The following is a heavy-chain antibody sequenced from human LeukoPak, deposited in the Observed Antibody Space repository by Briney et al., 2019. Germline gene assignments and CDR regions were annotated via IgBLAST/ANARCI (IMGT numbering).Heavy chain of an antibody. J-gene: IGHJ4*02. CDR3: ASERPSSSWYDY. Sequence: GGSLRLSCAASGFPFSTHLMTWLRQAPGKGLEWVANIYQDGREKYYVDSVRGRFTISRDNAKNSLYLQMDSLRVEDSAIYYCASERPSSSWYDYWGQGTLVTVSS. D-gene: IGHD6-13*01. V-gene: IGHV3-7*01. CDR2: IYQDGREK. CDR1: GFPFSTHL.